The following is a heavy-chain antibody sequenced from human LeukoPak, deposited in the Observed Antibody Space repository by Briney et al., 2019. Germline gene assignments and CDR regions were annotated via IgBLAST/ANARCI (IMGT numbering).Heavy chain of an antibody. V-gene: IGHV3-23*01. Sequence: AGGSLRLSCAASGFTFSSYGMHWVRQAPGKGLEWVSAISGSGGSTYYADSVKGRFTISRDNSKNTLYLQMNSLRAEDTAVYYCAKYRWELLSYFDYWGQGTLVTVSS. J-gene: IGHJ4*02. CDR3: AKYRWELLSYFDY. CDR1: GFTFSSYG. CDR2: ISGSGGST. D-gene: IGHD1-26*01.